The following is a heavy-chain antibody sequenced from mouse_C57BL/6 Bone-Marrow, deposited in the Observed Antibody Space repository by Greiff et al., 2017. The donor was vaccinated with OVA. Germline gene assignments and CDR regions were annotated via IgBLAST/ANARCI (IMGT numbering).Heavy chain of an antibody. V-gene: IGHV3-6*01. CDR3: ARDGMMVTTKGMDY. CDR1: GYSITSGYY. J-gene: IGHJ4*01. Sequence: EVQLQQSGPGLVKPSQSLSLTCSVTGYSITSGYYWNWIRQFPGNKLEWMGYISYDGSNNYNPSLKNRISITRDTSKNQFFLKLNSVTTEDTATYYCARDGMMVTTKGMDYWGQGTSVTVSS. CDR2: ISYDGSN. D-gene: IGHD2-3*01.